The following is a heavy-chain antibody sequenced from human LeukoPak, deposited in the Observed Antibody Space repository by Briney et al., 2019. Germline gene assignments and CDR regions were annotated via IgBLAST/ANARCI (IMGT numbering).Heavy chain of an antibody. J-gene: IGHJ5*02. CDR3: ARGLAGRRPRWFDP. Sequence: ASVKVSCKASGYTFTSYYMHLDPPAPGQGPEVMGIINPSGGSTSQAQKFQGRVTMTRDTSTSTVYMGLSTARSEDTAVYSSARGLAGRRPRWFDPWGEGTLVTASS. V-gene: IGHV1-46*01. CDR2: INPSGGST. CDR1: GYTFTSYY. D-gene: IGHD6-6*01.